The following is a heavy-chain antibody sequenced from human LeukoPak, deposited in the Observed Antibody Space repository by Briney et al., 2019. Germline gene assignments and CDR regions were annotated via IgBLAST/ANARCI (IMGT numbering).Heavy chain of an antibody. V-gene: IGHV4-39*01. J-gene: IGHJ4*02. D-gene: IGHD1-26*01. CDR2: IYYSGST. Sequence: PSETLSLTCTVSGGSISSSSYYWGWIRQPPGKGLEWIGSIYYSGSTYYNPSLKSRVTISVDTSKNQFSLKLSSVTAADTAVYYCARHAPWEPPGRVNYFDYWGQGTLVTVSS. CDR1: GGSISSSSYY. CDR3: ARHAPWEPPGRVNYFDY.